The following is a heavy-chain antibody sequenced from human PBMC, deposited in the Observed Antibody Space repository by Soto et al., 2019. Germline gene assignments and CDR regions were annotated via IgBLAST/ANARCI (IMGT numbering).Heavy chain of an antibody. CDR2: ITASGGTT. CDR3: AKCRGEVATHPDQ. V-gene: IGHV3-23*01. D-gene: IGHD5-12*01. CDR1: GFTFSSYS. Sequence: EVQLLESGGGLVQPGGSLRLSCAASGFTFSSYSMSWVRQAPGQGLEWVSAITASGGTTYYADSMKGRFIISRDNSKNTVYLQMNILRAEDTALYYCAKCRGEVATHPDQWGQGTLVTVSS. J-gene: IGHJ4*02.